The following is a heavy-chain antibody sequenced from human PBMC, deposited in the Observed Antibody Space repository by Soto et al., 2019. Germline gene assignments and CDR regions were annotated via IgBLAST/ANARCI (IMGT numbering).Heavy chain of an antibody. V-gene: IGHV3-64D*08. CDR3: VKDSRPMIVVAHFDH. CDR2: ISSDGDNT. Sequence: EVQMVESGGGLVQPGGSLRLSCSASGFTFNIYAMHWVRQAPGKGLEYVSGISSDGDNTCYADSVKGRFIISRDNSKNTLYLQMSSLRAEDTAVYYCVKDSRPMIVVAHFDHWGQGTLVTVSS. J-gene: IGHJ4*02. CDR1: GFTFNIYA. D-gene: IGHD3-22*01.